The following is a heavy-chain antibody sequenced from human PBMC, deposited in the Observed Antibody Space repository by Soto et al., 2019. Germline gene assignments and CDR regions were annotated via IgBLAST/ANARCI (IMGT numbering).Heavy chain of an antibody. CDR1: GGSISSYY. CDR2: IYDSGST. D-gene: IGHD6-6*01. J-gene: IGHJ4*02. CDR3: AAPPRY. V-gene: IGHV4-59*01. Sequence: SETLSLTCTVSGGSISSYYWSWIRQPPGKGLEWIGYIYDSGSTNYNPSLKSRVTISVDTSKNQFSLKLTSVTTADTAVYYCAAPPRYWGQGTLVTVSS.